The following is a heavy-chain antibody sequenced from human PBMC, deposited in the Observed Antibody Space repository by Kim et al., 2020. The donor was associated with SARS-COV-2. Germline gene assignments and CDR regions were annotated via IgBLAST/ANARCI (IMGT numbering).Heavy chain of an antibody. CDR2: ISAYNGNT. J-gene: IGHJ4*02. D-gene: IGHD1-26*01. Sequence: ASVKVSCKASGYTFTSYGISWVRRAPGQGLEWMGWISAYNGNTNYAQKLQGRVTMTTDTSTSTAYMELRSLRSDDTAVYYCARGPPDWIVGATPDYWGQGTLVTVSS. CDR1: GYTFTSYG. V-gene: IGHV1-18*01. CDR3: ARGPPDWIVGATPDY.